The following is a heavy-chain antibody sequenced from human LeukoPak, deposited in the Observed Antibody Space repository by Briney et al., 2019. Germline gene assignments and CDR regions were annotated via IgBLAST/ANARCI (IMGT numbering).Heavy chain of an antibody. CDR3: ARGPSGASGHDY. J-gene: IGHJ4*02. CDR1: GGSISGYY. CDR2: IHYSGST. V-gene: IGHV4-59*12. D-gene: IGHD3-10*01. Sequence: SETLSLTCTVPGGSISGYYWSWIRQPPGKGLEWIGFIHYSGSTNYNPSLKSRVTMSVDTSNNQFSLKVTSLTAADTAVYYCARGPSGASGHDYWGQGTLVSVSS.